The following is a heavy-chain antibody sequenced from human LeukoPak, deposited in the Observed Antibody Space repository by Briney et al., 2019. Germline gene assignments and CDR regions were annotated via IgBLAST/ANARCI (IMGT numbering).Heavy chain of an antibody. CDR2: ISAYNGNT. J-gene: IGHJ5*02. CDR3: ARAPNSNYYWFDP. CDR1: GYTFTSYG. V-gene: IGHV1-18*01. D-gene: IGHD4-11*01. Sequence: GASVKVSCKASGYTFTSYGISWVRQAPGQGLEWMGWISAYNGNTNYAQKLQGRVTMTRDTSISTAYMELSRLRSDDTAVYYCARAPNSNYYWFDPWGQGTLVTVSS.